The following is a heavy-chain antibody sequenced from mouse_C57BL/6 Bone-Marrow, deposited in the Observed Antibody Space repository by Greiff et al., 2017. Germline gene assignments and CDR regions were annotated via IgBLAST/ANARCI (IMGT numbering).Heavy chain of an antibody. V-gene: IGHV1-4*01. Sequence: LVQSGAELARPGASVKMSCKASGYNFTSYTMHWVKQRPGQGLEWIGYINPSSGYTQYNQKFKDKATLTADKSSSTAYMQLSSLTSEDSAVYYCSRDSSYAMDYWGQGTSVTVSS. CDR1: GYNFTSYT. CDR3: SRDSSYAMDY. D-gene: IGHD1-1*01. CDR2: INPSSGYT. J-gene: IGHJ4*01.